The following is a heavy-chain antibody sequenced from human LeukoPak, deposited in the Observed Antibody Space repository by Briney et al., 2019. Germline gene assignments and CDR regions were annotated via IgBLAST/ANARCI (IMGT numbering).Heavy chain of an antibody. CDR3: ARDFVGYCSGGSCYHLAFDI. V-gene: IGHV3-64*04. Sequence: GGSLKLSCSASGFTFRNYAMHWVRQAPGKGLEYVSGINNNGGITYYADTVKGRFTISRDNSKNSLYLQMNSLRAEDTALCYRARDFVGYCSGGSCYHLAFDIWGQGTMVTVSS. CDR1: GFTFRNYA. D-gene: IGHD2-15*01. J-gene: IGHJ3*02. CDR2: INNNGGIT.